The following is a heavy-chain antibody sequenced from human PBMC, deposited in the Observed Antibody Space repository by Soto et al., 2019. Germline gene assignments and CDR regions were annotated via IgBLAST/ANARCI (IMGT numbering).Heavy chain of an antibody. Sequence: QVQLVQSGAEVKKPGSSVKVSCKASGGTFNSYAISWVRQAPGQRLEWMGGIIPISGTANYAQKFQGRVTITADESTSTAYMELSSLRSEDTAVYYCARSQGSSTSLEIYYYYYYGMDVWGQGTTVTVSS. CDR1: GGTFNSYA. CDR2: IIPISGTA. V-gene: IGHV1-69*01. CDR3: ARSQGSSTSLEIYYYYYYGMDV. J-gene: IGHJ6*02. D-gene: IGHD2-2*01.